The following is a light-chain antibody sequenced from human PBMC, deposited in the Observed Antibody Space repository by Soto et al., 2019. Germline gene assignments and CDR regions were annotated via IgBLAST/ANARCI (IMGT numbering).Light chain of an antibody. Sequence: DIQMTQSPSTLSASVGDRVTITCRASQSVNTWLAWYQQKPGKAPRLLIYDASNLQGGVPSRFSGSGSGTEFTLPISSLQPDDFATYYCQQYNTYSWTFGQGTKLEVK. CDR2: DAS. V-gene: IGKV1-5*01. J-gene: IGKJ1*01. CDR3: QQYNTYSWT. CDR1: QSVNTW.